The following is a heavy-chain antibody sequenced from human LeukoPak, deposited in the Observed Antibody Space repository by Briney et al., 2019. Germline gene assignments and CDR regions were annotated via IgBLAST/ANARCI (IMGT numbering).Heavy chain of an antibody. CDR1: GFTFSSYA. CDR2: ISYDGSNR. Sequence: PGGSLRLSCAASGFTFSSYAMHWVRQAPGKGLEWVAVISYDGSNRYYADSVKGRFTISRDSSKNTLYLQMNSLRAEDTAMYYCARAIGLDFDFWGQGTLVTVSS. J-gene: IGHJ4*02. V-gene: IGHV3-30-3*01. D-gene: IGHD2/OR15-2a*01. CDR3: ARAIGLDFDF.